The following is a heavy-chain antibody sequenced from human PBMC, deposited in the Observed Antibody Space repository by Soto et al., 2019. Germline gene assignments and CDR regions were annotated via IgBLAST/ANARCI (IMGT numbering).Heavy chain of an antibody. V-gene: IGHV5-51*01. Sequence: RGESLKISCKGSGYSFTSYWIGWVRQMPGKGLEWMGIIYPGDSDTRYSPSFQGQVTISADKSISTAYLQWSSLKASDTAMYYCARGLVPAAQYNWFDPWGQGTLVTVS. J-gene: IGHJ5*02. CDR1: GYSFTSYW. CDR2: IYPGDSDT. D-gene: IGHD2-2*01. CDR3: ARGLVPAAQYNWFDP.